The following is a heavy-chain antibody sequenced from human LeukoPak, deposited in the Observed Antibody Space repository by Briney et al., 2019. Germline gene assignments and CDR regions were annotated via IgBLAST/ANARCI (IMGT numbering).Heavy chain of an antibody. CDR3: ARDGDAVGGFDY. CDR2: IWYDGSNK. CDR1: GFTFSSHG. J-gene: IGHJ4*02. V-gene: IGHV3-33*01. Sequence: GGSLRLPCAGSGFTFSSHGMHWVRQAPGKGLEWVAVIWYDGSNKYYADSVKGRFTISRDNSKNTVYVQMNSLRAEDTAVYYCARDGDAVGGFDYWGQGTLVTVSS. D-gene: IGHD2-21*02.